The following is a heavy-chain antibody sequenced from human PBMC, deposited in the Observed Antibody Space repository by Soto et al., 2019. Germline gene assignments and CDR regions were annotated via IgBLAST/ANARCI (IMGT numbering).Heavy chain of an antibody. Sequence: SVKVSCKASGGTFSSYAISWVRQAPGQGLEWMGGIIPIFGTANYAQKFQGRVTITADESTSTAYMELSSLRSEDTAVYYCARGQVYYYDSSGYPYFQHWGQGTLVTVSS. D-gene: IGHD3-22*01. CDR2: IIPIFGTA. CDR3: ARGQVYYYDSSGYPYFQH. CDR1: GGTFSSYA. V-gene: IGHV1-69*13. J-gene: IGHJ1*01.